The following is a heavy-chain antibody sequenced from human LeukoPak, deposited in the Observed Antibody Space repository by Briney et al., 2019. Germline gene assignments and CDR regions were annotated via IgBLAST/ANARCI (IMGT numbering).Heavy chain of an antibody. CDR2: IHYSGST. V-gene: IGHV4-59*08. D-gene: IGHD5-12*01. Sequence: SETLSLTCTVSGGSISSYYWSWIRQPPGKGLEWIGYIHYSGSTNYNPSLKSRVTISVDTSKNQFSLKLSSVTAADTAVYYCARLGYDNWFDPWGQGTLVTVSS. J-gene: IGHJ5*02. CDR3: ARLGYDNWFDP. CDR1: GGSISSYY.